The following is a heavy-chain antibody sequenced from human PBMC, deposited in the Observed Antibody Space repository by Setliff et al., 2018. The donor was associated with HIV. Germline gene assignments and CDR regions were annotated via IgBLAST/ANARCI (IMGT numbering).Heavy chain of an antibody. V-gene: IGHV4-61*09. J-gene: IGHJ4*03. D-gene: IGHD3-22*01. CDR2: MHANGLT. Sequence: SETLSLTCAVSGGSINSGSIYWSWVRRPAGGGLEWIGHMHANGLTTYNPSLRSRAAIPMETSKNQFSLRLSAVTAADSAIYYCAGLDSADYFVGVLNFWGQGTRVTVSS. CDR3: AGLDSADYFVGVLNF. CDR1: GGSINSGSIY.